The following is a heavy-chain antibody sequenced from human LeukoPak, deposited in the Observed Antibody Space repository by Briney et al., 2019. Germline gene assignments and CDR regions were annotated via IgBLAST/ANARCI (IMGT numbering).Heavy chain of an antibody. CDR1: GFTFSSYW. CDR3: ARDLEYYDFWSGYLQHMDV. J-gene: IGHJ6*03. Sequence: GGSLRLSCAASGFTFSSYWMHWVRQAPGKGLVWVSRINSDGSSTSYADSVKGRFTISRDNAKNTLYLQMNSLRAEDTAVYYCARDLEYYDFWSGYLQHMDVWGKGTTVTVSS. V-gene: IGHV3-74*01. CDR2: INSDGSST. D-gene: IGHD3-3*01.